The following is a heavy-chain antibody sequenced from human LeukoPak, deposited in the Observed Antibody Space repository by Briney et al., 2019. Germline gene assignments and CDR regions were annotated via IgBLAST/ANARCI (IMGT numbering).Heavy chain of an antibody. Sequence: SETLSLTCAVSGGSISSGSYSWSWIRQPPGKGLEWIGYIYPRGSTYYNPSLKSRVTMSLDRSANQFSLNLSSVTAADTAVYYCARGVAVAGHFDYWGQGTLVTVSS. D-gene: IGHD6-19*01. J-gene: IGHJ4*02. V-gene: IGHV4-30-2*01. CDR3: ARGVAVAGHFDY. CDR1: GGSISSGSYS. CDR2: IYPRGST.